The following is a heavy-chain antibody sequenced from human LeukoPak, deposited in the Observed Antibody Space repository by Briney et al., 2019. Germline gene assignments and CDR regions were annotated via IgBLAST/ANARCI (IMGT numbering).Heavy chain of an antibody. J-gene: IGHJ4*02. CDR1: GFTFSGYI. D-gene: IGHD4-23*01. Sequence: PGGSLRLSCAASGFTFSGYIMNWVRQAPGKGLEWVSSISSSSSYIYYADSVKGRFTISRDNAKNSLYLQMNSLRAEDTAVYYCASGGYGGPPVWGQGTLVTVSS. CDR3: ASGGYGGPPV. CDR2: ISSSSSYI. V-gene: IGHV3-21*01.